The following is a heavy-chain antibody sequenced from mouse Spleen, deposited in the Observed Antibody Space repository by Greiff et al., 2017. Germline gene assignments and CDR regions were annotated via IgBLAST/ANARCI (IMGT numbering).Heavy chain of an antibody. CDR2: IDPSDSET. Sequence: VQLQQPGAELVRPGSSVKLSCKASGYTFTSYWMHWVKQRPIQGLEWIGNIDPSDSETHYNQKFKDKATLTVDKSSSTAYMQLSSLTSEDSAVYFCARRGGYRGNYYFDYWGQGTTLTVSS. CDR3: ARRGGYRGNYYFDY. CDR1: GYTFTSYW. V-gene: IGHV1-52*01. D-gene: IGHD2-2*01. J-gene: IGHJ2*01.